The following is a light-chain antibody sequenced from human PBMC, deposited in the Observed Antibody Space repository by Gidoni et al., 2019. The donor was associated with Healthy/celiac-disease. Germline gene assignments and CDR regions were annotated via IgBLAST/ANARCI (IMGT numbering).Light chain of an antibody. CDR2: DAS. Sequence: DITITQSPSSLSASVGDRVTLTCPASQYISNELNWYQQKPGKAPKLLIYDASNWETGVPSRFSGSGSGTDFTFTISSLQPEDIATYYCQQYDNLPRFTCGPGTKVDIK. V-gene: IGKV1-33*01. CDR3: QQYDNLPRFT. J-gene: IGKJ3*01. CDR1: QYISNE.